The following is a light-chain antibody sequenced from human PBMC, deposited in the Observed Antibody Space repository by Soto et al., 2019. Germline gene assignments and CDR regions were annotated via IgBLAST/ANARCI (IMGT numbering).Light chain of an antibody. V-gene: IGKV4-1*01. CDR3: QQYHTTPLT. CDR2: WAS. J-gene: IGKJ4*01. CDR1: QSVLYSSNNKNY. Sequence: DIVMTQSPDSLSVSLGERDTITCKSSQSVLYSSNNKNYLAWYQQKPGQPPKLLIYWASTRESGVPDRFSGSGSGTDFTLTISSLQAEDVAVYYCQQYHTTPLTFGGGTKVDIK.